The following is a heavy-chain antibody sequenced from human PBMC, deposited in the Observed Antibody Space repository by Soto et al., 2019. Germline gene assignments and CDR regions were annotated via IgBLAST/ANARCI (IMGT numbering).Heavy chain of an antibody. J-gene: IGHJ4*02. D-gene: IGHD3-10*01. CDR2: IYYSWST. Sequence: SETLSLTCTVSGGSISSGCYYWSWIRQHPGKGLEWIGYIYYSWSTYYNPSLKSRVTISVDTSKNQFSLKLSSVTAADTAVYYCARERVRGVIIGFDYWGQGTLVTVSS. CDR3: ARERVRGVIIGFDY. CDR1: GGSISSGCYY. V-gene: IGHV4-31*03.